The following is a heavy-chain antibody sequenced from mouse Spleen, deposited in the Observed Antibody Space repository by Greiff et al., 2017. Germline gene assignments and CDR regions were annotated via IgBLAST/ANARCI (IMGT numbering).Heavy chain of an antibody. V-gene: IGHV1-4*01. J-gene: IGHJ4*01. CDR2: INPSSGYT. Sequence: QVQLQQSGAELARPGASVKMSCKASGYTFTSYTMHWVKQRPGQGLEWIGYINPSSGYTKYNQKFKDKATLTADKSSSTAYMQLSNLTSEDSAVYYCAREVPYAMDYWGQGTSVTVSS. CDR3: AREVPYAMDY. CDR1: GYTFTSYT.